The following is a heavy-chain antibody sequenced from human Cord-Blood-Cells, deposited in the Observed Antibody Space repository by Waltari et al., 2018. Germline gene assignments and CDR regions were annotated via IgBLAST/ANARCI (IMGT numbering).Heavy chain of an antibody. Sequence: QVQLVESGGGVVQPGRSLRPSCAASGFTFSSYGMHWVRQAPGKGREWGAVIWYEGSKKYDAESVEGRFTISGDNSKNTLYLQMNSLRAEDTAVYYCARGGGSTVTTQDYWGQGTLVTVSS. D-gene: IGHD4-17*01. V-gene: IGHV3-33*01. CDR3: ARGGGSTVTTQDY. CDR1: GFTFSSYG. CDR2: IWYEGSKK. J-gene: IGHJ4*02.